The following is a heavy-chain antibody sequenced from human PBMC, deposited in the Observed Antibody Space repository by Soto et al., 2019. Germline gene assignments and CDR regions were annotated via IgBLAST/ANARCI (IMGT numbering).Heavy chain of an antibody. CDR2: IIPIFGTA. CDR3: ARRGYSGYLLPYYYGMDV. V-gene: IGHV1-69*06. Sequence: QVQLVQSGAEVKKPGSSVKVSCKASGGTFSSYAISWVRQAPGQGLEWMGGIIPIFGTANYAQKFQGRVTITADKSTSTAYMELSSLRSEDTAVYYCARRGYSGYLLPYYYGMDVWGPGTTVTVSS. J-gene: IGHJ6*02. D-gene: IGHD5-12*01. CDR1: GGTFSSYA.